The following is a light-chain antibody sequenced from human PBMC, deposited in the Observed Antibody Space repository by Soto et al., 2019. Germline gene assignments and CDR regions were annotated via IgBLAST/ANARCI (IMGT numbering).Light chain of an antibody. V-gene: IGKV3-15*01. CDR1: QSVSSN. J-gene: IGKJ1*01. CDR2: GAS. CDR3: HQYDAWPWT. Sequence: EIVMTQSPATLSVSPGEGATLSCRASQSVSSNLAWYQERPGQAPRLLIYGASTRATSFPARFSGSGSGTEFTLPIRSLQSEDFAVYYCHQYDAWPWTFGQGTRVDVK.